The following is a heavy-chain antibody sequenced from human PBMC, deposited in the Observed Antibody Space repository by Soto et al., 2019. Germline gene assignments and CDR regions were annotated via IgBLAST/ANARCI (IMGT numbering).Heavy chain of an antibody. D-gene: IGHD3-10*01. CDR1: GYTFTSYG. CDR3: ARLYAPYGSGNPNWFDP. V-gene: IGHV1-18*01. J-gene: IGHJ5*02. CDR2: ISAYNGNT. Sequence: QVQLVQSGAEVKKPGASVKVSCKASGYTFTSYGISWVRQAPGQGLEWMGWISAYNGNTNYAQKLQGRVTMTTDTSTSTAYMELRSLRSDDTAVYYCARLYAPYGSGNPNWFDPWGQGTLVTVSS.